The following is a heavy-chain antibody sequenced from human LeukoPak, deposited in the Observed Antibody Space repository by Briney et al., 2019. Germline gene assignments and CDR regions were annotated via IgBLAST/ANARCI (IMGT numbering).Heavy chain of an antibody. CDR1: GFTVSSNY. J-gene: IGHJ4*02. CDR3: VKDLLPRPGRGYSYGYGDY. D-gene: IGHD5-18*01. V-gene: IGHV3-53*05. CDR2: IYSGGST. Sequence: GGSLRLSCAASGFTVSSNYMSWVRQAPGKGLEWVSVIYSGGSTYYADSVKGRFTISRDNSKNTLYLQMSSLRAEDTAVYYCVKDLLPRPGRGYSYGYGDYWGQGTLVTVSS.